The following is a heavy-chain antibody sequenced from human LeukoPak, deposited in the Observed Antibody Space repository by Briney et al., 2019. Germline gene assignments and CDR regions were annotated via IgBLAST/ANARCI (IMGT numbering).Heavy chain of an antibody. CDR1: GFTFSGSA. D-gene: IGHD4-17*01. Sequence: GGSLRLSCAASGFTFSGSAMHWVRQASGKGLEWVGRIRSKANSYATAYAASVKGRFTISRDDSKNTAYLQMNSLKTEDTAVYYCTRHTNVYGDYQGIVDYWGQGTLVTVSS. CDR2: IRSKANSYAT. CDR3: TRHTNVYGDYQGIVDY. V-gene: IGHV3-73*01. J-gene: IGHJ4*02.